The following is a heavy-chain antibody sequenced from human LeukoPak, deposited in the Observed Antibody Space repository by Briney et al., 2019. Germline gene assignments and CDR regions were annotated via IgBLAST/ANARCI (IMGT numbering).Heavy chain of an antibody. D-gene: IGHD1-26*01. Sequence: GGSLRLSCAASRFTLSTYWMNWVRQAPGKGLEWVGRIKSKTDGGTTDYAAPVKGRFTISRDDSKNTLYLQMNSLKTEDTAVYYCTTETSGSYSTPFDYWGQGTLVTVSS. CDR3: TTETSGSYSTPFDY. J-gene: IGHJ4*02. CDR2: IKSKTDGGTT. CDR1: RFTLSTYW. V-gene: IGHV3-15*07.